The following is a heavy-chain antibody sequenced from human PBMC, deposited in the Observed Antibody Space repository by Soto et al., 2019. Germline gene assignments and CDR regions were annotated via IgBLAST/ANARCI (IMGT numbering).Heavy chain of an antibody. J-gene: IGHJ6*03. D-gene: IGHD7-27*01. CDR1: GFILSDCA. CDR2: ISSSSSVI. V-gene: IGHV3-48*01. CDR3: ARDLSWGSNWYYYMDV. Sequence: PGGSLRLSCATSGFILSDCAMNWVRQAPGKGLEWVSYISSSSSVIDYADSVKGRFTVSRDNARNSLYLQMNRLRAEDTAVYYCARDLSWGSNWYYYMDVWGKGTTVTVSS.